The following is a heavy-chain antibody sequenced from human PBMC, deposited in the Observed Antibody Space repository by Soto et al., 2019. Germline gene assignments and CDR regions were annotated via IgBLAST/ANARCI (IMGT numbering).Heavy chain of an antibody. J-gene: IGHJ6*02. CDR2: LGAADDP. CDR3: ARAYSGRLPRRADYYYAMDV. D-gene: IGHD2-15*01. Sequence: GGSLRLSCAASGFTLSAYDMHWVRQAEGKGLEWVSALGAADDPYYLVSVKGRFTIYRENAKSSLYLQMNNLSAGDTAVYYCARAYSGRLPRRADYYYAMDVWGQGTTVTVSS. V-gene: IGHV3-13*05. CDR1: GFTLSAYD.